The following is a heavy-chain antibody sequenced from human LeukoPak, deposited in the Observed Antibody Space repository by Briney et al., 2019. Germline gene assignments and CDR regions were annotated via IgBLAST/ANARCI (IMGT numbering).Heavy chain of an antibody. CDR3: ASRITIFGVVFDY. Sequence: ASVKVSCKASGYAFKKYAISWVRQAPGQGLEWMGWISTYNGDTNYAQKLQGRVTMTTDTSTSTAYMELRSLRSDDTAVYYCASRITIFGVVFDYWGQGTLVTVSS. J-gene: IGHJ4*02. CDR2: ISTYNGDT. D-gene: IGHD3-3*01. V-gene: IGHV1-18*01. CDR1: GYAFKKYA.